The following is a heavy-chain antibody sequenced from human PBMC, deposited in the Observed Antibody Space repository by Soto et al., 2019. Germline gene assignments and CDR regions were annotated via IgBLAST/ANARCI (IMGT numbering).Heavy chain of an antibody. CDR3: ASSLIVVVVAATRENYYYGMDV. D-gene: IGHD2-15*01. J-gene: IGHJ6*02. V-gene: IGHV1-69*13. CDR1: GGTFSSYA. CDR2: IIPIFGTA. Sequence: ASVKVSCKASGGTFSSYAISWVRQAPGQGLEWMGGIIPIFGTANYAQKFQGRVTITADESTSTAYMELSSLRSEDTAVYYCASSLIVVVVAATRENYYYGMDVWGQGTTVTVSS.